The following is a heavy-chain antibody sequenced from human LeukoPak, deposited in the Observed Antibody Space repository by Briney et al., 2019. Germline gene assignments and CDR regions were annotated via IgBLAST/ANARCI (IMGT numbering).Heavy chain of an antibody. CDR3: ARGPTTSIQLLP. J-gene: IGHJ5*02. CDR1: GYTFTGYY. D-gene: IGHD5-18*01. Sequence: ASVKVSCKASGYTFTGYYMHWVRQAPGQGLDWMGWINPNSGGTNYAQKFQGWVTMTRDTSISTAYMELSRLRSDDTAVYYCARGPTTSIQLLPWGQGTLVTVSS. CDR2: INPNSGGT. V-gene: IGHV1-2*04.